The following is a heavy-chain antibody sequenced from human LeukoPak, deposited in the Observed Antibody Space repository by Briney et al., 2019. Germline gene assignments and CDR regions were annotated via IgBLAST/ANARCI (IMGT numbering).Heavy chain of an antibody. CDR3: AKDRDGSRLYYYYGMDV. Sequence: GGSLRLSCAASGFTFSSYGMHWVRQAPGKGLEWVAVISYDGSNKYYADSVKGRFTISRDNSKNTLYLQMNSLRAEDTAVYYCAKDRDGSRLYYYYGMDVWGQGTTVTVSS. V-gene: IGHV3-30*18. CDR2: ISYDGSNK. J-gene: IGHJ6*02. D-gene: IGHD1-26*01. CDR1: GFTFSSYG.